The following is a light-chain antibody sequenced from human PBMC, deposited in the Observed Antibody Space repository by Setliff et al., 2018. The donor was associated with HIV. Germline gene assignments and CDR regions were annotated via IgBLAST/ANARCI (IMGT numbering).Light chain of an antibody. CDR1: SNDVGVYNY. V-gene: IGLV2-14*03. CDR2: DVS. J-gene: IGLJ2*01. CDR3: TSYATSSTVV. Sequence: QSALTQPASVSGSPGQSITISCTGTSNDVGVYNYVSWYQRHPGKAPKLMIHDVSNRPSGVSDRFSGSKSGNTASLTISGLQAEDEADYYCTSYATSSTVVFGGGTKVTVL.